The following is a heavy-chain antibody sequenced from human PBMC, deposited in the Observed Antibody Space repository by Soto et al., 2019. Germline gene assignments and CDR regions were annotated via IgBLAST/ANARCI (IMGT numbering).Heavy chain of an antibody. V-gene: IGHV2-5*02. CDR3: AHRQNSMVRGANAFDM. J-gene: IGHJ3*02. D-gene: IGHD3-10*01. CDR1: GFSLITSGVG. CDR2: IYWDGEK. Sequence: QITLKESGPTLVKPTQTLTLTCTFSGFSLITSGVGVGWIRQPPGKALEWLALIYWDGEKRYSPSLKSRLTITKDSSKNQVVLTMTNVDPVDTATYYFAHRQNSMVRGANAFDMWGKWTLVSVSS.